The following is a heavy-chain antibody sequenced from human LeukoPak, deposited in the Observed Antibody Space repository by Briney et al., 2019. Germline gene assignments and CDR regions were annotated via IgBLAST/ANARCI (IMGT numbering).Heavy chain of an antibody. V-gene: IGHV1-18*01. CDR2: ISAYNGNT. CDR1: GYTFTCYG. Sequence: GASVKVSCKASGYTFTCYGISWVRQAPGQGLEWMGWISAYNGNTNYAQKLQGRVTMTTDTSTSTAYMELRSPRSDDTAVYYCARGESDDYYYYYGMDVWGQGTTVTVSS. CDR3: ARGESDDYYYYYGMDV. D-gene: IGHD3-10*01. J-gene: IGHJ6*02.